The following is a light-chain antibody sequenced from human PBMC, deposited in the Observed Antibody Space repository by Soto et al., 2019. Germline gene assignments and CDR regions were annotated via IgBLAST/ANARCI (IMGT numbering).Light chain of an antibody. CDR1: SSDVGGYKY. CDR3: SSYTSTSTLYV. CDR2: EVN. V-gene: IGLV2-14*01. J-gene: IGLJ1*01. Sequence: QSALTQPASVSGSPGQSITISCAGTSSDVGGYKYVSWYQQNPGKAPKLIIYEVNSRPSGVSNRFSGSKSGNTASLTIFGLQAEDEADHYCSSYTSTSTLYVFGSGTKVTVL.